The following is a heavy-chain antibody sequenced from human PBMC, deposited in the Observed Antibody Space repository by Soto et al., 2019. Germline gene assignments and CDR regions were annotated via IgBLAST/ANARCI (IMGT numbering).Heavy chain of an antibody. D-gene: IGHD5-18*01. CDR2: ISSSSYYT. V-gene: IGHV3-21*01. CDR3: ARGSDNYGPNEY. Sequence: GSLRLSCAASGFTFSYYSINWVRQAPGKGLEWVSCISSSSYYTFYAASVKGRFTISRDNAKNSLYLQMNSLRAEDTAVYYCARGSDNYGPNEYWGQGTLVTVSS. CDR1: GFTFSYYS. J-gene: IGHJ4*02.